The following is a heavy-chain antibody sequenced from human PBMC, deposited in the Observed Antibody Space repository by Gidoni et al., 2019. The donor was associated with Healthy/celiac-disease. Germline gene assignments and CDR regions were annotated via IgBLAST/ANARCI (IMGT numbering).Heavy chain of an antibody. CDR3: AHENIAVAGTGVGY. CDR2: IYWNDDK. Sequence: QITLKESGPTLVKPTQTLTLTCSFPGFSPSTSGVGVGWIRQPPGKALAWLALIYWNDDKRYSPSLKSRLTITKDTSKNQVVLTMTNMDPVDTATYYCAHENIAVAGTGVGYWGQGTLVTVSS. V-gene: IGHV2-5*01. CDR1: GFSPSTSGVG. J-gene: IGHJ4*02. D-gene: IGHD6-19*01.